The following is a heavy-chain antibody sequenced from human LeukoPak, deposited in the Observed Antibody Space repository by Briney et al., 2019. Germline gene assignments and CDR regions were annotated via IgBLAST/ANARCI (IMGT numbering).Heavy chain of an antibody. D-gene: IGHD6-6*01. CDR3: ARAEYSSSSQFDY. CDR2: IYYSGST. V-gene: IGHV4-59*01. CDR1: GGSISSYY. Sequence: SETLSLTCTVSGGSISSYYWSWIRQPPGKGLEWIGYIYYSGSTNYNPSLKSRVTISVDTSKNQFSLKLSSVTAADTAVYYCARAEYSSSSQFDYWGQGTLVTVSS. J-gene: IGHJ4*02.